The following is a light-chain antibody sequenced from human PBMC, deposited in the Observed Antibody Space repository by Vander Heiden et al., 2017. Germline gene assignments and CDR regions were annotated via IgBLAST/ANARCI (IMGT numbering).Light chain of an antibody. J-gene: IGKJ4*01. Sequence: IVLPQSPATLSLSPGESATLSCRASQSVSSYLAWYQQKPGQAPRLLIYDASNRATGIPARCSGSGSGTDCTLTISSLEPEDFAVYYCQQRSNWPLTFGGGTKVEIK. V-gene: IGKV3-11*01. CDR1: QSVSSY. CDR3: QQRSNWPLT. CDR2: DAS.